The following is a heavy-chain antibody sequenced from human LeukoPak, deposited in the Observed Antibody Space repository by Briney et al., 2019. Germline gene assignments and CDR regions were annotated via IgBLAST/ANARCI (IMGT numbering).Heavy chain of an antibody. V-gene: IGHV4-39*07. J-gene: IGHJ6*03. Sequence: SETLSLTCTVSGGSISSSSYYWGWIRQPPGKGLEWIGSIYYSGSTYYNPSLKSRVTISVDTSKNQFSLKLSSVTAADTAVYYCARDNYLREMAAGYYYYYMDVWGQGTTVTVSS. CDR2: IYYSGST. D-gene: IGHD5-24*01. CDR3: ARDNYLREMAAGYYYYYMDV. CDR1: GGSISSSSYY.